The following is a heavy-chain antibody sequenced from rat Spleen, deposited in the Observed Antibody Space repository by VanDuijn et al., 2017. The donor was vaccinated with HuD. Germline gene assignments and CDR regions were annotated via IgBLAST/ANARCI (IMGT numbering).Heavy chain of an antibody. V-gene: IGHV5-31*01. D-gene: IGHD3-2*01. Sequence: EVQLVESGGGLVQPGRSLKLSCVASGFTFNNYWMTWIRQTPGKGLEWVATISYDDSRTYYRDSVKGRFTISRDNAKSTLLLQMDSLRSEDTATYYCARLWDSWGQGVMVTVSS. CDR2: ISYDDSRT. CDR3: ARLWDS. J-gene: IGHJ2*01. CDR1: GFTFNNYW.